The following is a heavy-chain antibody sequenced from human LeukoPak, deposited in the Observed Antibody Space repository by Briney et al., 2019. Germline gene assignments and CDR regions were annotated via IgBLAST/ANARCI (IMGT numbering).Heavy chain of an antibody. J-gene: IGHJ4*02. Sequence: GGSLRLSCEGSGFTFSNYWMGWVRQAPGEGLQWVANIKTDGSEKYYVDSVKGRFTISRDNAKNTLYLQMNSLRAEDTAVYYCAKELADYDSSGSDYWGQGTLVTVSS. CDR3: AKELADYDSSGSDY. CDR2: IKTDGSEK. V-gene: IGHV3-7*03. CDR1: GFTFSNYW. D-gene: IGHD3-22*01.